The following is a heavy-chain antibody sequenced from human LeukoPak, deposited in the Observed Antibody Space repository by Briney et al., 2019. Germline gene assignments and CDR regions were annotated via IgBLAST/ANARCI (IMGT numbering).Heavy chain of an antibody. Sequence: GGSLRLSCAASGFTLSSYAISWVRQAPGQGLEWTGGIIPNFRTATYAQKFQGRVTITADESTSTAYMELSSLRSEDTAVYYCARDVCTSCYTNYYDSSGYLMAVGAFDIWGQGTMVTVSS. CDR2: IIPNFRTA. V-gene: IGHV1-69*01. D-gene: IGHD3-22*01. CDR1: GFTLSSYA. J-gene: IGHJ3*02. CDR3: ARDVCTSCYTNYYDSSGYLMAVGAFDI.